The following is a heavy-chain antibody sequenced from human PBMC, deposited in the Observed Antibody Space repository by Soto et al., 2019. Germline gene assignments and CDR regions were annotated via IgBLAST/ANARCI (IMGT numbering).Heavy chain of an antibody. CDR3: ARRRWLQPYYFDY. Sequence: SETLSLTCTVSGDSISSSNWWSWVRQPPGKGLEWIGEIYHSGSTNYNPSLKSRVTISVDKSKNQFSLKLSSVTAADTAVYYCARRRWLQPYYFDYWGQGTLVTVSS. CDR2: IYHSGST. J-gene: IGHJ4*02. CDR1: GDSISSSNW. D-gene: IGHD5-12*01. V-gene: IGHV4-4*02.